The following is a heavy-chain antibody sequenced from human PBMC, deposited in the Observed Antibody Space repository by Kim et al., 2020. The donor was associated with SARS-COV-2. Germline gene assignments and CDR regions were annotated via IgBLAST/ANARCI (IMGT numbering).Heavy chain of an antibody. V-gene: IGHV1-3*01. Sequence: ASVKVSCKTSGYNFIHYAIRWVRQAPGHRLEWMGWINGGDGNTKYSQKFQDRVTITRVTSADTAYMELSSLASEDTALYYCARSRISVTPKGYYGMDVWGQGTTVTVSS. D-gene: IGHD2-15*01. J-gene: IGHJ6*02. CDR3: ARSRISVTPKGYYGMDV. CDR1: GYNFIHYA. CDR2: INGGDGNT.